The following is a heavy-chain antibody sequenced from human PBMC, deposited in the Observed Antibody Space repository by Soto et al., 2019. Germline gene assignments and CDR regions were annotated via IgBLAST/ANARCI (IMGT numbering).Heavy chain of an antibody. CDR3: ARSIAVADLDY. J-gene: IGHJ4*02. CDR2: IYPGDSDT. Sequence: GESLKISCKGSGYSFTSYWIGWVRQMPGKGLEWMGIIYPGDSDTRYSPSFQGQVTISAEKSLSTAYLQWSSLKASDTAMYYCARSIAVADLDYWGQGTLVTVSS. CDR1: GYSFTSYW. V-gene: IGHV5-51*01. D-gene: IGHD6-19*01.